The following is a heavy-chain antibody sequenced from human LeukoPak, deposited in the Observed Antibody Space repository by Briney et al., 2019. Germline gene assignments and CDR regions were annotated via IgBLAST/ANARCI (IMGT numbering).Heavy chain of an antibody. CDR3: ARDQGYCSGGSCYPAEYFQH. J-gene: IGHJ1*01. CDR1: GFTFSSYW. Sequence: PGGSLRLSCAASGFTFSSYWMNWVRQAPGKGLEWVSSISSSSSYIYYADSVKGRFTISRDNSKNTLYLQMNSLRAEDTAVYYCARDQGYCSGGSCYPAEYFQHWGQGTLVTVSS. D-gene: IGHD2-15*01. CDR2: ISSSSSYI. V-gene: IGHV3-21*01.